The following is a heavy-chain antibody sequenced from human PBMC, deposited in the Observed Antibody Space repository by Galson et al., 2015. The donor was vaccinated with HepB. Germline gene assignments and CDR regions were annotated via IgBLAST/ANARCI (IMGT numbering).Heavy chain of an antibody. CDR1: GDSLSSGGYY. Sequence: LSLTCTVSGDSLSSGGYYWSWIRQHPGKGLEWIGYIYYGGSTSYNPSLKSRVTISEDTSKNQFSLRLRSVTAADTAVYYCARIRSSNTWYEGRLQLGEDSWGQGALVVVSS. J-gene: IGHJ4*02. V-gene: IGHV4-31*03. CDR3: ARIRSSNTWYEGRLQLGEDS. CDR2: IYYGGST. D-gene: IGHD5-24*01.